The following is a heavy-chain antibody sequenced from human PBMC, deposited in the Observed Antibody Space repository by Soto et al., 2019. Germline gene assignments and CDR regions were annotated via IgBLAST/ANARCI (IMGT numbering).Heavy chain of an antibody. CDR1: GFTFSSYG. Sequence: PGGSLRLSCAASGFTFSSYGMHWVRLAPGKGLEWVAVISYDGSNKYYADSVKGRFTISRDNSKNTLYLQMNSLRAEDTAVYYCAKDPPWTVGPLAMDVWGQGTTVTVSS. CDR3: AKDPPWTVGPLAMDV. D-gene: IGHD2-2*01. V-gene: IGHV3-30*18. CDR2: ISYDGSNK. J-gene: IGHJ6*02.